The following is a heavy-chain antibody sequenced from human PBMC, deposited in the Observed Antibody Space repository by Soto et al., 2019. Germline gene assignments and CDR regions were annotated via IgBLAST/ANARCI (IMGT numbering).Heavy chain of an antibody. D-gene: IGHD4-17*01. Sequence: PSETLSLTCTVSGGSISSYYWSWIRQPPGKGLEWIGYIYYSGSTNYNPSLKSRVTISVDTSKNQFSPKLSSVTAADTAVYYCARSPDYGGNSDYYYGMDVWGQGTTVTVSS. J-gene: IGHJ6*02. CDR3: ARSPDYGGNSDYYYGMDV. CDR2: IYYSGST. V-gene: IGHV4-59*01. CDR1: GGSISSYY.